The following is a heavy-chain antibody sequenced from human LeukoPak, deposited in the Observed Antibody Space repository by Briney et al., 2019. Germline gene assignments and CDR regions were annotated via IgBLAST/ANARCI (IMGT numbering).Heavy chain of an antibody. CDR1: GGSISSYY. Sequence: SETLSPTCTVSGGSISSYYWSWIRQPPGKGVEWVGYIYYSGSTNYNPSLNRRFTISVDTSNHQFSLKLSSVTAADTAVYYCARGVRELEPFDPWGQGTLVTVSS. CDR3: ARGVRELEPFDP. D-gene: IGHD3-10*02. V-gene: IGHV4-59*01. J-gene: IGHJ5*02. CDR2: IYYSGST.